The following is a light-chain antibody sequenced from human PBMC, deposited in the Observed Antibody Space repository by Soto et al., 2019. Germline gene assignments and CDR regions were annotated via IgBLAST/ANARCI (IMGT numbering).Light chain of an antibody. CDR2: GAS. Sequence: EIVMTQSPATLSVSPGERATLSCRASQSVSSNLAWYQQKPRQAPRLLIYGASTRATGIPARLSGSGSGTEFTLPFSSLQSEDFAVYYCHQYNNWPPWTYGQWTKGEIK. CDR1: QSVSSN. CDR3: HQYNNWPPWT. J-gene: IGKJ1*01. V-gene: IGKV3-15*01.